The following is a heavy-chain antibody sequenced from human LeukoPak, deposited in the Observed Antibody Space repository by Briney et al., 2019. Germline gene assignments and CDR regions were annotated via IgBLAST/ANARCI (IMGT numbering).Heavy chain of an antibody. Sequence: GGSLRLSCAASGFTFGSYAMYWVRHAPGKGLEWVSGISGSGGSTFYADSVKGRFTISRDNSENTVYLQMNSLRADDTAVYYCANMVVAATAWGQGTLVTVSS. J-gene: IGHJ5*02. D-gene: IGHD2-15*01. CDR1: GFTFGSYA. CDR2: ISGSGGST. V-gene: IGHV3-23*01. CDR3: ANMVVAATA.